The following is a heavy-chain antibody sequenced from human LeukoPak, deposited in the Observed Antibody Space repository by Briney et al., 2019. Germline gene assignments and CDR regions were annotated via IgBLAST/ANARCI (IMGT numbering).Heavy chain of an antibody. CDR1: GGSFSGYY. J-gene: IGHJ4*02. CDR3: AASRLGRFGY. D-gene: IGHD3-16*01. V-gene: IGHV4-34*01. Sequence: PAETLSLTWAVYGGSFSGYYWSWVRQPPGKGLEWIGEINHSGSTNYNPSLKSRATISVDTSKNQFSLPLSSGPAADTAVYYCAASRLGRFGYWGQGTLVTGSS. CDR2: INHSGST.